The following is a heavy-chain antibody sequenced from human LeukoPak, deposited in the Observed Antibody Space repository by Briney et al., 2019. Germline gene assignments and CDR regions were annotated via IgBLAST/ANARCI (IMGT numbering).Heavy chain of an antibody. Sequence: SQTLSLTCALSGDSVSRKAVAWNWIRQFPSRGLEWLGRAYSGSNDYAVSVKGRITINADTSKNQFSLQLNSVTPEDTAVYYCARGSNSAFDIWGLGTTVTVSS. CDR1: GDSVSRKAVA. V-gene: IGHV6-1*01. J-gene: IGHJ3*02. D-gene: IGHD2-8*01. CDR3: ARGSNSAFDI. CDR2: AYSGSN.